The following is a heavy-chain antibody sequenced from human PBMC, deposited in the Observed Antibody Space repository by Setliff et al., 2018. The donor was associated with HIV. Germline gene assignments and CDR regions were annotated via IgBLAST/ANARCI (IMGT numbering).Heavy chain of an antibody. J-gene: IGHJ4*02. D-gene: IGHD1-1*01. Sequence: PSETLSLTCNVSGSSFSSGIYYWTWIRQQPGKGQEWIGYISYSGSTYYNPSLKSRLTMSIDTSKSHFSLNLNSVTAADTAVYYCARGTTSITFDYWSQGTLVTVSS. CDR2: ISYSGST. V-gene: IGHV4-31*03. CDR1: GSSFSSGIYY. CDR3: ARGTTSITFDY.